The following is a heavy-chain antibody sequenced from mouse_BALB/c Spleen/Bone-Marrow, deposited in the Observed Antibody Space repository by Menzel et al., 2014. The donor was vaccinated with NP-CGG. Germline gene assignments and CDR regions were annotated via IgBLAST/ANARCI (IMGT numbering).Heavy chain of an antibody. V-gene: IGHV1S29*02. J-gene: IGHJ3*01. CDR2: IYPYSGNT. Sequence: VQLKESGPELVKPGASVKISCRASGYTFTDYNMHWVKQSHGESLEWIGYIYPYSGNTAYNQRFKNKATLTVDNSSSTAHMELCSLTSEDPAVYYCARFDDDYWGFAHWGQGTLVTVSA. CDR1: GYTFTDYN. CDR3: ARFDDDYWGFAH. D-gene: IGHD2-3*01.